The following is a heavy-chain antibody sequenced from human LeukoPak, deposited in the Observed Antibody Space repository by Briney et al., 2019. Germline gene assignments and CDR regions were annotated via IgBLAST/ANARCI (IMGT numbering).Heavy chain of an antibody. Sequence: GGSLRLSCEASGFTFSSYTMSWVRQAPGKGKEWVSLISGSGGITYYADSEKGRFTISRDNSKNTLYLQMDSLRAEDTAVYYCAKDSAAVGGPTTDWGQGTLVTVSS. V-gene: IGHV3-23*01. CDR1: GFTFSSYT. CDR2: ISGSGGIT. J-gene: IGHJ4*02. D-gene: IGHD6-13*01. CDR3: AKDSAAVGGPTTD.